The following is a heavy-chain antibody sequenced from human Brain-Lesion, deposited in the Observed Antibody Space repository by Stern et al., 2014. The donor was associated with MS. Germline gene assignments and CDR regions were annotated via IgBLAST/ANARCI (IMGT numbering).Heavy chain of an antibody. CDR2: IYYSGNT. CDR3: AGEEDIRYCSGGSCTGNWFDP. V-gene: IGHV4-39*01. Sequence: MQLVESGPGLVKPSETLSLTCTVAGGSVSSTSYAWAWIRQPPGKGLEWIGTIYYSGNTYYSPSLKSRLTISLDTSKNQVSLPLSFVTAADTAVYYCAGEEDIRYCSGGSCTGNWFDPWGQGTLVTVSS. J-gene: IGHJ5*02. D-gene: IGHD2-15*01. CDR1: GGSVSSTSYA.